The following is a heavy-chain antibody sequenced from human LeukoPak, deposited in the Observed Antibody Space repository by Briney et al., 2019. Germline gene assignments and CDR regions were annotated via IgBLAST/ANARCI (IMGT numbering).Heavy chain of an antibody. CDR1: GFTFPNYA. CDR3: VKGLVQTTMSYSVDY. CDR2: ISSDGNNN. D-gene: IGHD1-1*01. J-gene: IGHJ4*02. Sequence: GGSLRLSCAASGFTFPNYALHWVRQTPVKGLEWITLISSDGNNNVYADSVKGRFTISRDNSRNTLYLQMNSLRAEDTAVYYCVKGLVQTTMSYSVDYWGQGALVTVSS. V-gene: IGHV3-30*18.